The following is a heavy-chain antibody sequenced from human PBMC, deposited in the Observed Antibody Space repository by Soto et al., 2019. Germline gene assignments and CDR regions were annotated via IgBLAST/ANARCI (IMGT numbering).Heavy chain of an antibody. V-gene: IGHV4-39*01. D-gene: IGHD3-22*01. CDR1: GGSISSSSYY. J-gene: IGHJ3*02. CDR3: ARHPRTMIVVPDDAFDI. CDR2: IYYSGST. Sequence: SETLSLTCTVSGGSISSSSYYWGWIRQPPGKGLEWIGSIYYSGSTYYNPSLKSRVTISVDTSKNQFSLKLSSVTAADTAVYYCARHPRTMIVVPDDAFDIWGQGTMVTVSS.